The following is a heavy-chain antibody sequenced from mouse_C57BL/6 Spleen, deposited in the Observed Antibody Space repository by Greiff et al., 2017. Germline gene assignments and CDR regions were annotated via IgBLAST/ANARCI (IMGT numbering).Heavy chain of an antibody. J-gene: IGHJ2*01. CDR3: ARWEELHFDY. CDR1: GYTFTDYY. Sequence: LVESGAELVRPGASVKLSCKASGYTFTDYYINWVKQRPGQGLEWIARIYPGSGNTYYNEKFKGKATLTAEKSSSTAYMQLSSLTSEDSAVYFCARWEELHFDYWGQGTTLTVSS. D-gene: IGHD4-1*01. V-gene: IGHV1-76*01. CDR2: IYPGSGNT.